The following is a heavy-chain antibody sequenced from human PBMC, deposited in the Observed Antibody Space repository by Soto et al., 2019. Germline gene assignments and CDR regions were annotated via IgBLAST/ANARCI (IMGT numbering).Heavy chain of an antibody. J-gene: IGHJ5*02. Sequence: ASVKVSCKASGYTFTSYYMHWVRHAPGQGLEWMGIINPSGGSTSYAQKFQGRVTMTRGTSTSTVYMELSSLRSEDTAVYYCARCPALNNWFDTWGQGTLVTVSS. CDR1: GYTFTSYY. CDR2: INPSGGST. CDR3: ARCPALNNWFDT. D-gene: IGHD2-2*01. V-gene: IGHV1-46*01.